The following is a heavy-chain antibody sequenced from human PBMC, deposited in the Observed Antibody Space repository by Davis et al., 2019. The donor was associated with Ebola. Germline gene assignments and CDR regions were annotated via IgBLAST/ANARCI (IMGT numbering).Heavy chain of an antibody. J-gene: IGHJ4*02. CDR1: GFTFSSYE. CDR2: LSRNGARV. V-gene: IGHV3-23*01. Sequence: GGSLRLSCAASGFTFSSYEMNWVRQAPGKGLEWVSGLSRNGARVFYAGSVKGRFTISRDNSQNTVYLQMNSVSAEDTAVYYCARRGEASPASGKYYFDNWGQGTLVTVSS. CDR3: ARRGEASPASGKYYFDN. D-gene: IGHD3-10*01.